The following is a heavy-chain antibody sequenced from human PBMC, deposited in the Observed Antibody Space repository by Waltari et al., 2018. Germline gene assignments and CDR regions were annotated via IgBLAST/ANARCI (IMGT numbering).Heavy chain of an antibody. CDR3: AKDMGGRYYDSSGDAFDI. D-gene: IGHD3-22*01. CDR2: ISWDGGST. J-gene: IGHJ3*02. V-gene: IGHV3-43*01. Sequence: EVQLVESGGVVVQPGGSLRLSCAASGFTFDYSTMHWVRQAPGKGLEWVSLISWDGGSTYYADSVKGRFTISRDNSKNSLYLQMNSLRTEDTALYYCAKDMGGRYYDSSGDAFDIWGQGTMVTVSS. CDR1: GFTFDYST.